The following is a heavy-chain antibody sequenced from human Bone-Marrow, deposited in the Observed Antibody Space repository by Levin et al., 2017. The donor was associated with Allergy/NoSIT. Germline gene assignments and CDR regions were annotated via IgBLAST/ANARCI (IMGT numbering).Heavy chain of an antibody. CDR3: ARDYYNRGVFDI. Sequence: GASVKVSCTTSGYSFSSYGISWVRQARGQGLEWMGWISGNRGETNNAQKFQDRVTMTTDTATSTVYMELRSLRSDDTAVYFCARDYYNRGVFDIWGRGTMVTVSS. J-gene: IGHJ3*02. D-gene: IGHD3-22*01. CDR1: GYSFSSYG. V-gene: IGHV1-18*01. CDR2: ISGNRGET.